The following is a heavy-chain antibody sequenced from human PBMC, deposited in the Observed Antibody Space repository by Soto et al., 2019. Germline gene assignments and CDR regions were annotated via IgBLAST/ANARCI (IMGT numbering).Heavy chain of an antibody. CDR1: GFTFSSYA. CDR2: ISGSGGST. V-gene: IGHV3-23*01. Sequence: GGSLRLSCAASGFTFSSYAMSWVRQAPGKGLEWVSAISGSGGSTYYADSVKGRFTISRDNSKNTLYLQMNSLRAEDTAVYYCAKDGITIFGVVIPYYYGMDVWGQGTTVTVSS. D-gene: IGHD3-3*01. CDR3: AKDGITIFGVVIPYYYGMDV. J-gene: IGHJ6*02.